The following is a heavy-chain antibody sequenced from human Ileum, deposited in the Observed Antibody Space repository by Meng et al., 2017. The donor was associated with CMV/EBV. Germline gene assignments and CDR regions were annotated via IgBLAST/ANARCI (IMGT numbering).Heavy chain of an antibody. D-gene: IGHD6-13*01. CDR3: AREIPSSSWYYLDY. V-gene: IGHV4-30-4*01. CDR2: IHDSGST. Sequence: QGQLQESGPGLVKPLQTLSLTCTVSGDSISSGHYYWSWIRQTPGKGLEWIGHIHDSGSTYYNPSLKSRVTISVDTSKNQFSLKLSSVTAADTAVYYCAREIPSSSWYYLDYWGQGTLVTVSS. CDR1: GDSISSGHYY. J-gene: IGHJ4*02.